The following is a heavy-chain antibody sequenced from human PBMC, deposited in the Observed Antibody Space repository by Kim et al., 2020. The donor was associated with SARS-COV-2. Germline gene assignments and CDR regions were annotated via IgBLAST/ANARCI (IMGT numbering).Heavy chain of an antibody. J-gene: IGHJ6*03. V-gene: IGHV4-30-2*01. D-gene: IGHD2-2*02. CDR3: ARLIVVVPAAIRGLDYYYYYMDV. Sequence: SETLSLTCAVSGGSISSGGYSWSWIRQPPGKGLEWIGYIYHSVSTYYNPSLKSRVTISVDRSKNQFSLKLSSVTAADTAVYYCARLIVVVPAAIRGLDYYYYYMDVWGKGTTVTVSS. CDR2: IYHSVST. CDR1: GGSISSGGYS.